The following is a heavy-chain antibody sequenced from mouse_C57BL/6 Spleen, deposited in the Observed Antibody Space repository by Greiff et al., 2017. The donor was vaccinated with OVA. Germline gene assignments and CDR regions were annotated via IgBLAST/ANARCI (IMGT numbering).Heavy chain of an antibody. D-gene: IGHD3-2*02. CDR2: ISGGGGNT. CDR3: ARQGAQAALFAY. V-gene: IGHV5-9*01. CDR1: GFTFSSYT. Sequence: EVQGVESGGGLVKPGGSLKLSCAASGFTFSSYTMSWVRQTPEKRLEWVATISGGGGNTYYPDSVKGRFTISRDNAKNTLYLQMSSLRSEDTALYYCARQGAQAALFAYWGQGTLVTVSA. J-gene: IGHJ3*01.